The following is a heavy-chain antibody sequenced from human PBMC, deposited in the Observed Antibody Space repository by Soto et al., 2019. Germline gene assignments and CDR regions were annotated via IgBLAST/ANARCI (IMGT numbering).Heavy chain of an antibody. V-gene: IGHV4-34*01. Sequence: SETLSLTCAVYGGSFSGYYWSWIRQPPGKGLEWIGEINHSGSTNYNPSIKSRVTISVDTSKNQYSLKLSSVTAADTAVYYCARSKNTIFGVVKYNWFDPWGQGTLVTVSS. J-gene: IGHJ5*02. CDR3: ARSKNTIFGVVKYNWFDP. CDR1: GGSFSGYY. CDR2: INHSGST. D-gene: IGHD3-3*01.